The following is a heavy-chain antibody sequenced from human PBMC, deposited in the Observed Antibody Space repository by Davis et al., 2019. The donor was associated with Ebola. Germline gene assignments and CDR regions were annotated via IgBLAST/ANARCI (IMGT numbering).Heavy chain of an antibody. V-gene: IGHV3-23*01. Sequence: GGSLRLSCAASGFTFTSYAMSWVRQAPGKGLEWVSAVSGNAGGTYYADSVKGRFTTSRDNSRYTLFLQMNSLRAEDTAVYYCAGGDFWSGRFDYWGQGTLVTVSS. D-gene: IGHD3-3*01. J-gene: IGHJ4*02. CDR2: VSGNAGGT. CDR1: GFTFTSYA. CDR3: AGGDFWSGRFDY.